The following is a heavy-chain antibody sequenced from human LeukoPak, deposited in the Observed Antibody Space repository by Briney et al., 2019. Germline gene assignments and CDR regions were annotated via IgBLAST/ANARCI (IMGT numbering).Heavy chain of an antibody. D-gene: IGHD4-17*01. CDR1: GFTFSSYW. Sequence: GGSLRLSCAASGFTFSSYWMSWVRQAPGKGLEWVANIKQDGSEKYYVDSVKGRFTISRDNTKNSVYLQMNNVTTEDTAVYYCATEDPATVTTYGFDSWGQGTLVTVSS. V-gene: IGHV3-7*01. J-gene: IGHJ4*02. CDR3: ATEDPATVTTYGFDS. CDR2: IKQDGSEK.